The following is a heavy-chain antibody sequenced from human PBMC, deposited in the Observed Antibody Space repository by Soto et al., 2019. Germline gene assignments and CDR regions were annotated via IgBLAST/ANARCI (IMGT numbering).Heavy chain of an antibody. Sequence: EGQLLESGGGLVRPGGSLRLACAASGFTFTGFGMHWVRQAPGKGLEWLEALSGSGDSKYYAESVKGRFTISRDNSRDTLVLEMDSLRVEDSAVFFCANPIVRVLNYFQASAYDVWCQGTIVTVSS. V-gene: IGHV3-23*01. CDR1: GFTFTGFG. CDR3: ANPIVRVLNYFQASAYDV. J-gene: IGHJ3*01. D-gene: IGHD3-10*01. CDR2: LSGSGDSK.